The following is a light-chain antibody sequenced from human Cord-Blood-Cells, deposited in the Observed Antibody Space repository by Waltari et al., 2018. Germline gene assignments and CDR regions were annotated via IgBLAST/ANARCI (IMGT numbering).Light chain of an antibody. V-gene: IGKV1-5*03. CDR3: QQYNSYSPYS. Sequence: DIQMTKSPSTLSASVGDRVTITCRASQSISSWLAWYQQKPGKAPKLLIYKASSLESGVPSRFSGSGSGTEFTLTINSLQPDDFATYYCQQYNSYSPYSFGQGTKLEIK. CDR2: KAS. CDR1: QSISSW. J-gene: IGKJ2*03.